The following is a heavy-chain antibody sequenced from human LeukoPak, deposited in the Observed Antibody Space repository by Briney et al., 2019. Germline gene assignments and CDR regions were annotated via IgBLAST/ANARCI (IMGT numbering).Heavy chain of an antibody. J-gene: IGHJ4*02. CDR2: INHSGST. CDR1: GGSFSGYY. V-gene: IGHV4-34*01. CDR3: ANLEYSSSWGLFDY. D-gene: IGHD6-6*01. Sequence: SETLSLTCAVCGGSFSGYYWSWIRQPPGKGLEWIGEINHSGSTNYNPSLKSRVTISVDTSKNQFSLKLSSVTAADTAVYYCANLEYSSSWGLFDYWGQGTLVTVSS.